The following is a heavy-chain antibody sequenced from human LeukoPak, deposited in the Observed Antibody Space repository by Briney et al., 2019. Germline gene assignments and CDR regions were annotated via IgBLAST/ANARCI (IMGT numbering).Heavy chain of an antibody. CDR2: IKQDGSEK. Sequence: GGSLRLSCAASGFTFSSYWMSWVRQAPGKGLEWVANIKQDGSEKYYVDSVEGRFTISRDNAKNSLYLQMNSLRAEDTAVYYCAREPLTIFGVVDYFDYWGQGTLVTVSS. CDR1: GFTFSSYW. CDR3: AREPLTIFGVVDYFDY. D-gene: IGHD3-3*01. J-gene: IGHJ4*02. V-gene: IGHV3-7*01.